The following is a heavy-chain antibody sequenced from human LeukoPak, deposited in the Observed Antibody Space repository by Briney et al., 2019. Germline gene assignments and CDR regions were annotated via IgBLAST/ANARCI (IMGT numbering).Heavy chain of an antibody. CDR2: IQYDGSNK. CDR3: AKGYCSSTSCYTAFFDY. D-gene: IGHD2-2*02. CDR1: GFTFSSYG. V-gene: IGHV3-30*02. Sequence: GGSLRLSCAASGFTFSSYGMHWVRQAPGKGLEWVAFIQYDGSNKYYADSVKGRFTISRDNSKNTLYLQMNSLRAEDTAVYYCAKGYCSSTSCYTAFFDYWGQGTLVTVSS. J-gene: IGHJ4*02.